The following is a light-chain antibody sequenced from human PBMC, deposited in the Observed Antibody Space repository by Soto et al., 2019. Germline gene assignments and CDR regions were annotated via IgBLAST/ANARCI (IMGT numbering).Light chain of an antibody. CDR1: QSVSSGY. Sequence: EIVLTQSPGTLSLSPGERATLSCRSSQSVSSGYLAWYQQKPGQAPRLLIFRAFNRATGIPDRFSGSGSGTDFTLTSSRLEPEDFAVYYCQQYVASPPSWTFGQGTKVEIK. CDR3: QQYVASPPSWT. V-gene: IGKV3-20*01. J-gene: IGKJ1*01. CDR2: RAF.